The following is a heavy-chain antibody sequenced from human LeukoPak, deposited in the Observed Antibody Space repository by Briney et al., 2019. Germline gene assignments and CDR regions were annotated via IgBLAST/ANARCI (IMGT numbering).Heavy chain of an antibody. J-gene: IGHJ3*02. CDR2: INHSGST. Sequence: SETLSLTCAVSGVSISSGGYSWSWLRPPPGKALEWIGYINHSGSTNYKPSLNSRVTISVDRSKNQFSLKLSSVTAADTAVYYCARGAYLNAFDIWGQGTMVTVSS. CDR3: ARGAYLNAFDI. V-gene: IGHV4-30-2*01. CDR1: GVSISSGGYS. D-gene: IGHD2-8*01.